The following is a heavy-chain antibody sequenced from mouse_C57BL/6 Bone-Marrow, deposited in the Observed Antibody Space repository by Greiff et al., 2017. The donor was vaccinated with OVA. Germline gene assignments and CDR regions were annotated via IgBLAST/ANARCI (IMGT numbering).Heavy chain of an antibody. CDR1: GFTFSDAW. Sequence: EVQRVESGGGLVQPGGSMKLSCAASGFTFSDAWMDWVRQSPEKGLEWVAEIRNKANNHATYYAESVKGRFTISRDDSKSSVYLQMNSLRAEDTGIYYCTSDYDDYFDYWGQGTTLTVSS. V-gene: IGHV6-6*01. J-gene: IGHJ2*01. CDR3: TSDYDDYFDY. CDR2: IRNKANNHAT. D-gene: IGHD2-4*01.